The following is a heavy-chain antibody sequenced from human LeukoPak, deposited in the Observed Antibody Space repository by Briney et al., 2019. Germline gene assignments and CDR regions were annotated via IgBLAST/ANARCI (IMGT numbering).Heavy chain of an antibody. V-gene: IGHV3-30*04. CDR3: ARPGREQAN. Sequence: SGESLRLSCAASGFTFSSYAMHWVRQAPGKGLEWVAVISYDGSNKYYADSVKGRFTISRGNSKNTLYLQMNSLRAEDTAVYYCARPGREQANWGQGTLVTVSS. CDR1: GFTFSSYA. J-gene: IGHJ4*02. D-gene: IGHD2-8*02. CDR2: ISYDGSNK.